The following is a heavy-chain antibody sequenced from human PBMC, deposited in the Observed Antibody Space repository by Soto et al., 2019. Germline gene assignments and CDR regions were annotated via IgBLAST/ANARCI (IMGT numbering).Heavy chain of an antibody. J-gene: IGHJ6*02. CDR2: IIPIFGTA. D-gene: IGHD3-10*01. CDR1: GGTFSSYA. Sequence: SVKVSCKASGGTFSSYAISWVRQAPGQGLEWMGGIIPIFGTANYAQKFQGRVTITADESTSTAYMELSSLRSEDTAVYYCASITMVRGVLWHYGMDVWGQGTTVTVSS. V-gene: IGHV1-69*13. CDR3: ASITMVRGVLWHYGMDV.